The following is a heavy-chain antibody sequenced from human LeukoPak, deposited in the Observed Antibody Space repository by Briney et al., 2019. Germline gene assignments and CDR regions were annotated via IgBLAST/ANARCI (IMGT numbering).Heavy chain of an antibody. V-gene: IGHV3-48*01. CDR3: ARMGGYSGYARRTFDI. CDR1: GFTFSSYS. Sequence: GGSLRLSCAASGFTFSSYSMNWVRRAPGKGLEWVSYISSSSSTIYYADSVKGRFTISRDNAKNSLYLQMNSLRAEDTAVYYCARMGGYSGYARRTFDIWGQGTMVTVSS. CDR2: ISSSSSTI. J-gene: IGHJ3*02. D-gene: IGHD5-12*01.